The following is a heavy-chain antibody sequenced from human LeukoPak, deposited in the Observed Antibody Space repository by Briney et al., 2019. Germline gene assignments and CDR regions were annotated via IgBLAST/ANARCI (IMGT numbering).Heavy chain of an antibody. CDR3: ARVGIQRSPTGIDY. CDR1: GGSISSYY. V-gene: IGHV4-59*01. Sequence: PSETLSLTCTVSGGSISSYYWSWIRQPPGKGLEWIGYIYYSGSTNYNPSLKSRVTISVDTSKNQFSLKLSSVTAADTAVYYCARVGIQRSPTGIDYWGQGTLVTVSS. D-gene: IGHD5-18*01. J-gene: IGHJ4*02. CDR2: IYYSGST.